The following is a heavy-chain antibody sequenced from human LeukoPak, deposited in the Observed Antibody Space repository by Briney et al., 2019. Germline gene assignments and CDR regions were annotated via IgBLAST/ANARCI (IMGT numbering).Heavy chain of an antibody. CDR3: AKDRGGDCPCRFDP. J-gene: IGHJ5*02. V-gene: IGHV1-8*01. CDR1: GYAFTSYD. CDR2: MNPHSANA. D-gene: IGHD2-21*02. Sequence: ASVKVSCKASGYAFTSYDINWVRQAAGQGLEWMGWMNPHSANAGYAQKFQGRVTMTRDTSISTAYMELSSLRSDDTAVYYCAKDRGGDCPCRFDPWGQGTLDTVSS.